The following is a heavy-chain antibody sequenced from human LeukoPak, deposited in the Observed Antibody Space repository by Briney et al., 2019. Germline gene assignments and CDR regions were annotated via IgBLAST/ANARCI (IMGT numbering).Heavy chain of an antibody. CDR1: GYTFTSYG. J-gene: IGHJ4*02. D-gene: IGHD4-11*01. Sequence: SVKVSCKASGYTFTSYGISWVRQAPGQGLEWMGRIIPILGIANYAQKFQGRVTITADKSTSTAYMELSSLRSEDTAVYYCASPSSNDNDYWGQGTLVTVSS. V-gene: IGHV1-69*04. CDR2: IIPILGIA. CDR3: ASPSSNDNDY.